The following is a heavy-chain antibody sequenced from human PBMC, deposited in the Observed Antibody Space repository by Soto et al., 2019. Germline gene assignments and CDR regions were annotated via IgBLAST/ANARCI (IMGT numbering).Heavy chain of an antibody. CDR2: MYYSGNA. D-gene: IGHD1-26*01. CDR3: AREYPVHSAYFDY. J-gene: IGHJ4*02. CDR1: GGSIDSSTYY. V-gene: IGHV4-61*01. Sequence: SETLSLTCTVSGGSIDSSTYYWGWIRQPPGKGLEWIGYMYYSGNANYNPSLRSRITISVDTSKNQFSLNLNSVTAADTAVYYCAREYPVHSAYFDYWGQGILVTVSS.